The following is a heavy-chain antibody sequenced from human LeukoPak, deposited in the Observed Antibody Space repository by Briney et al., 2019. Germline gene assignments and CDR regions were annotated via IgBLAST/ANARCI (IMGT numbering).Heavy chain of an antibody. CDR1: GFRFSSYA. V-gene: IGHV3-23*01. J-gene: IGHJ3*02. Sequence: GGSLRLSCAASGFRFSSYAMSWVRQAPGKGLEWVSAISGSGVSTYYADSVKGRFTVSRDNSKNTLYLQMSSLRAEDTAVYYCAKWGRSSGWYEAFDIWGQGTMVTVSS. CDR3: AKWGRSSGWYEAFDI. CDR2: ISGSGVST. D-gene: IGHD6-19*01.